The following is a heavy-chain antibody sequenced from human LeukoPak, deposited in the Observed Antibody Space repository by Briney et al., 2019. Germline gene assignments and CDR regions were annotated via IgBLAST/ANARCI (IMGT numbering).Heavy chain of an antibody. V-gene: IGHV3-7*04. D-gene: IGHD2/OR15-2a*01. CDR2: IKQDGSEK. Sequence: GGSLRLSCAASGFTFSSYWMSWVRQAPGKGLEWVANIKQDGSEKYYVDSVKGRFTISRDIAKNSLYLQMNSLRAEDTAVYYCARVTSFYGSYFDYWGQGTLVTVSS. CDR1: GFTFSSYW. CDR3: ARVTSFYGSYFDY. J-gene: IGHJ4*02.